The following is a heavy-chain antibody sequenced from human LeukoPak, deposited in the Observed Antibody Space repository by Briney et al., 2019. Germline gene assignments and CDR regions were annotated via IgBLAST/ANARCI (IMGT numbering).Heavy chain of an antibody. Sequence: GGSLRLSCAASGFTFSSYEMNWVRQAPGKGLEWVSYINSGCSTLYYADSVKGRFTISTDNAKNSLYLKMNSLRAEDTAVYYCARIHNLGILAHFDYWGQGTLVTVSS. J-gene: IGHJ4*02. CDR2: INSGCSTL. V-gene: IGHV3-48*03. CDR3: ARIHNLGILAHFDY. D-gene: IGHD1-1*01. CDR1: GFTFSSYE.